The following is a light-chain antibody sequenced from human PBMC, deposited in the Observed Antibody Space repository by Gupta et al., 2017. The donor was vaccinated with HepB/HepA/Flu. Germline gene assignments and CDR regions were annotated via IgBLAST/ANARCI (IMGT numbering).Light chain of an antibody. Sequence: DIQMTQSPSTLSASVGDRVTITCRARQSVYSWLAWYQQKPGRAPKLLIYKASTLQGGGPSRISGSGCGTEFTLTISSRQPDDFASYYCQQQSSYSCTFGQGTKVDIK. J-gene: IGKJ2*02. CDR3: QQQSSYSCT. CDR2: KAS. CDR1: QSVYSW. V-gene: IGKV1-5*03.